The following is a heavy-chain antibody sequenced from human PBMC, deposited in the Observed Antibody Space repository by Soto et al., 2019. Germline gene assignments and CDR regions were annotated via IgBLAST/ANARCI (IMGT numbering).Heavy chain of an antibody. Sequence: EVQLVESGGGLVQPGGSLRLSCAASGFTFSSYWMSWVRQAPGKGLEWVANIKQDGSEKYYVDSVKGRFTISRDNAKNSLYLQMNSLRAEYTAVYYCERYQPPVLLWFGELYEGRPSRFDPWGQGTLVTVSS. CDR3: ERYQPPVLLWFGELYEGRPSRFDP. J-gene: IGHJ5*02. CDR2: IKQDGSEK. V-gene: IGHV3-7*01. D-gene: IGHD3-10*01. CDR1: GFTFSSYW.